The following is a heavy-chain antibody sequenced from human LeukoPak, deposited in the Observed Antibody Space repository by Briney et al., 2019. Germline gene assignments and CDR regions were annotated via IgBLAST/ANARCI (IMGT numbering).Heavy chain of an antibody. D-gene: IGHD6-13*01. CDR3: ATGERSSWYISGHYYMDV. CDR1: GFTFSSYW. Sequence: PGGSLRLSCAASGFTFSSYWMSWVRQAPGKGLEWVANIKQDGSEKYYVHSVKGRFTISRDNAKNSLYLQMNILRAEDTAMYYCATGERSSWYISGHYYMDVWGKGTTVTVSS. J-gene: IGHJ6*03. V-gene: IGHV3-7*01. CDR2: IKQDGSEK.